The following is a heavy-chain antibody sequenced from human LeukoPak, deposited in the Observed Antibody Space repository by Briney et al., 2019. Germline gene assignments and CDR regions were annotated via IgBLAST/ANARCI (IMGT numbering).Heavy chain of an antibody. V-gene: IGHV3-15*01. CDR2: IKSKTDGGTT. D-gene: IGHD2-2*02. CDR1: GFTFSNAW. Sequence: GGSLRLSCAASGFTFSNAWMSWVRQAPGKGLEWVGRIKSKTDGGTTDYAAPVKGRFTISRDDSKNTLYLQMNSLKTEDTAVYYCTTPPPYTHRPVYYYYYMDVWGKGTTVTISS. CDR3: TTPPPYTHRPVYYYYYMDV. J-gene: IGHJ6*03.